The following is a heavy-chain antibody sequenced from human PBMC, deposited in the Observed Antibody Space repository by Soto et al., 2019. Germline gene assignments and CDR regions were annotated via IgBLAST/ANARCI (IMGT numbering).Heavy chain of an antibody. CDR3: ATVPWTAAAS. Sequence: PGGALRLSCAASGFTVSSNWINWVRQAPGKGLERVATIKPDGSEQDYVESVKGRFTISRDNAKNSVHLQMYSLRAEDTAVYYCATVPWTAAASWGQGTLVPVSS. D-gene: IGHD6-13*01. CDR2: IKPDGSEQ. CDR1: GFTVSSNW. V-gene: IGHV3-7*01. J-gene: IGHJ5*02.